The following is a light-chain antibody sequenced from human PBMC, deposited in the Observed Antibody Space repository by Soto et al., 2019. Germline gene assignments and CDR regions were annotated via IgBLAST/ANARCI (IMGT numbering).Light chain of an antibody. Sequence: EIVMTQSPATLSVSPGERATPSCRASQSVNSNLAWYQQKPGQPPRLLMYAASTRAAGIPARFSGSGSGTDFTLTITSLQSEDFAVYYCQHYSNWRRTFGQGTKLEIK. CDR2: AAS. CDR1: QSVNSN. CDR3: QHYSNWRRT. J-gene: IGKJ2*01. V-gene: IGKV3-15*01.